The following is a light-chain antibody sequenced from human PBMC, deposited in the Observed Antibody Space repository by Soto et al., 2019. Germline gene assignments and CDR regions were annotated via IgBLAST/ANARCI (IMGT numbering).Light chain of an antibody. CDR2: GTS. J-gene: IGKJ4*01. V-gene: IGKV3-20*01. Sequence: IVLTQSPGTLSLSPGERATLSCRASQSVSSSYLAWYQQRPGQPPRLLIYGTSTRAAGISDRFSGSGSGTDFTLTIYRLEPGDSAGYYCQQYGTSALTCGGGTKVEIK. CDR3: QQYGTSALT. CDR1: QSVSSSY.